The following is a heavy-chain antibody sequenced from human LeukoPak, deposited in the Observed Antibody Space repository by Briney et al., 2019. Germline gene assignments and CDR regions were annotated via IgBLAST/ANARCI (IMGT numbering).Heavy chain of an antibody. CDR1: GFTLSRYA. V-gene: IGHV3-23*01. CDR3: AKYLGPQ. D-gene: IGHD7-27*01. CDR2: ISGSGGSP. Sequence: GGSLRLSCAASGFTLSRYAMSWVCQAPGKGLEWVSSISGSGGSPYYADSVKGRFTVSGDTSKNTLYLQMNSLRAEDTAVHYCAKYLGPQWGQGTLVTVSS. J-gene: IGHJ4*02.